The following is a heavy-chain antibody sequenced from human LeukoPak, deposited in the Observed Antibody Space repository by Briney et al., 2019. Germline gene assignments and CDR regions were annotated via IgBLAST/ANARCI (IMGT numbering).Heavy chain of an antibody. CDR2: ISGSGTNT. D-gene: IGHD1-26*01. CDR3: ARDRSPTHFDY. CDR1: GFTFSSYA. V-gene: IGHV3-23*01. Sequence: GGSLRLSCAASGFTFSSYAMNWVRQAPGKGLEWVSGISGSGTNTDYIDSVKGRFTISRDNAKNSLYLQMNSLRAEDTAVYYCARDRSPTHFDYWGQGTLVTVSS. J-gene: IGHJ4*02.